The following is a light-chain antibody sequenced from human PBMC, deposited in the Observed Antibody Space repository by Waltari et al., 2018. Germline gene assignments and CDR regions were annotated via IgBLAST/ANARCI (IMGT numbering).Light chain of an antibody. CDR1: TGAVTSDYY. Sequence: QSVLTQPPSVSGAPGGTVTLTCASSTGAVTSDYYPNWFQQKPGQAPRALIHSTSVRYSWTPTRFSGSLLGDKAALTLSGVQPEDEAGYYCLLYYGGPWVFGGGTKVTVL. J-gene: IGLJ3*02. CDR3: LLYYGGPWV. V-gene: IGLV7-43*01. CDR2: STS.